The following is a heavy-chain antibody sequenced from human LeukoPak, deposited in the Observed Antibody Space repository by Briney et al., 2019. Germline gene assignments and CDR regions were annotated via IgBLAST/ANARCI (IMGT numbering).Heavy chain of an antibody. J-gene: IGHJ5*02. CDR2: IYYSGST. CDR1: GGSISSYY. D-gene: IGHD3-10*01. V-gene: IGHV4-59*01. CDR3: ARAEWATMVRGVPRYNWFDP. Sequence: SETLSLTCTVSGGSISSYYWSWIRQPPGKGLEWIGYIYYSGSTNYNPSLKSRVTISVDTSKNQFSLKLSSVTAADTAVYYCARAEWATMVRGVPRYNWFDPWGQGTLVTVSS.